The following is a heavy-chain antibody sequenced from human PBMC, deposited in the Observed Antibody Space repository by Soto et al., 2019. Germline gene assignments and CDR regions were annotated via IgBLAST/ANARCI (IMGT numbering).Heavy chain of an antibody. J-gene: IGHJ6*02. V-gene: IGHV4-31*03. D-gene: IGHD3-22*01. CDR2: IYYSGST. CDR1: GGSISSGGYY. Sequence: LSLTCTVSGGSISSGGYYWSWIRQHPGKGLEWIGYIYYSGSTYYNPSLKSRVTISVDTSKNQFSLKLSSVTAADTAVYYCARAQDYYDSSGYYYYGMDVWGQGTTVTVSS. CDR3: ARAQDYYDSSGYYYYGMDV.